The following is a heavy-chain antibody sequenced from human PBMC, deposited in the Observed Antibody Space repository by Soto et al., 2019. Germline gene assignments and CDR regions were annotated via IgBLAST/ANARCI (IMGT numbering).Heavy chain of an antibody. V-gene: IGHV1-45*02. CDR2: ITPFNGNT. CDR3: AGVSSTSFEDAFDI. Sequence: GASVKVSCKASGYTFTYRYLHWVRQAPGQALEWMGWITPFNGNTNYAQKFQDRVTITRDRSMSTAYMELSSLRSEDTAMYYCAGVSSTSFEDAFDIWGQGTMVTVSS. J-gene: IGHJ3*02. D-gene: IGHD2-2*01. CDR1: GYTFTYRY.